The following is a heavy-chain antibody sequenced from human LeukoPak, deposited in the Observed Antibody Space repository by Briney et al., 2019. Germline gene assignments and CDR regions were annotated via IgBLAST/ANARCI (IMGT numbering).Heavy chain of an antibody. CDR1: GFTFDDYA. CDR2: ISWNSGSI. V-gene: IGHV3-9*01. CDR3: AKDNYDGSGYPLGAFDI. Sequence: GGSLRLSCAASGFTFDDYAMHWVRQAPGKGLEWVSGISWNSGSIGYADSVKGRFTISRDNAKNSLYLQMNSLRAEDTALYYCAKDNYDGSGYPLGAFDIWGQGTMVTVSS. D-gene: IGHD3-22*01. J-gene: IGHJ3*02.